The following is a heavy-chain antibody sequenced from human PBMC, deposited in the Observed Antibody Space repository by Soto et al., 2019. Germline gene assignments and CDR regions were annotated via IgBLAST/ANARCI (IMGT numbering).Heavy chain of an antibody. CDR3: AGWRTGYYNGAFDI. CDR1: GYAFTSYG. Sequence: ASVKVSCKASGYAFTSYGISWVRQAPGQGLEWMGWISAYNGNTNYAQKLQGRVTMTTDTSTSTAYMELRSLRSDDTAVYYCAGWRTGYYNGAFDIWGQGTMVTVSS. D-gene: IGHD3-9*01. V-gene: IGHV1-18*01. J-gene: IGHJ3*02. CDR2: ISAYNGNT.